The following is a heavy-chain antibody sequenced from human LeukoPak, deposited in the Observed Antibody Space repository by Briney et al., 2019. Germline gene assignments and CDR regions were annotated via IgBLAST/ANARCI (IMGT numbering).Heavy chain of an antibody. CDR3: ARARRGYPNPIDY. CDR1: GFTFSSYW. J-gene: IGHJ4*02. CDR2: IKQDGSEK. Sequence: GGSLGLSCAASGFTFSSYWMSWVRQAPGKGLEWVANIKQDGSEKYYVDSVKGRFTISRDNAKNSLYLQMNSLRAEDTAVYYCARARRGYPNPIDYWGQGTLVTVSS. V-gene: IGHV3-7*01. D-gene: IGHD3-16*02.